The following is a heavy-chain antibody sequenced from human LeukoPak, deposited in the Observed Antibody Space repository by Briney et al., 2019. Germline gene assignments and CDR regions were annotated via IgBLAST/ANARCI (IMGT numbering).Heavy chain of an antibody. D-gene: IGHD4-17*01. V-gene: IGHV3-23*05. CDR3: ARTVGYGAYSWFDP. CDR1: GFTFNSYA. J-gene: IGHJ5*02. CDR2: IFSSNNT. Sequence: GGSLRLSCIASGFTFNSYAMSWVRQAPGKGLEWVSIIFSSNNTYYADSVKGRFTISRDNSKNTLYLQMNSLRAEDTALYYCARTVGYGAYSWFDPWGQGTLVTVSS.